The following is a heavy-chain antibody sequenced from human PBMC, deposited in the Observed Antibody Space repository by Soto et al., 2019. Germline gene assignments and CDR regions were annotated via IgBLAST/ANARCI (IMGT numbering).Heavy chain of an antibody. CDR2: ISTLNGNT. CDR3: ARRVQVWLPDYYGMDV. V-gene: IGHV1-18*01. D-gene: IGHD5-18*01. J-gene: IGHJ6*02. CDR1: GYDSVTYA. Sequence: QAQLVQSGAEVKKPGASVNVSCKASGYDSVTYAITWVRQRPGQGLEWMGWISTLNGNTNYAQNFQGRVTMTTDTSTRIVHLELRSLSSDDTAVYYCARRVQVWLPDYYGMDVWGQGTTVTVSS.